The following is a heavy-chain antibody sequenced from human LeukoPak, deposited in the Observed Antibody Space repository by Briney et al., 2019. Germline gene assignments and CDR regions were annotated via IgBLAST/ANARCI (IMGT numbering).Heavy chain of an antibody. Sequence: ASVKVSCKASGYTFTGYYVHWVRQAPGQGLEWMGWINSNSGDTKYAQKFQGRVTMTRATSIGLAYMELSRLRSDDTAVYYCARVQGSGWSYDAFDIWGQGTMVTVSS. CDR1: GYTFTGYY. J-gene: IGHJ3*02. D-gene: IGHD6-19*01. V-gene: IGHV1-2*02. CDR2: INSNSGDT. CDR3: ARVQGSGWSYDAFDI.